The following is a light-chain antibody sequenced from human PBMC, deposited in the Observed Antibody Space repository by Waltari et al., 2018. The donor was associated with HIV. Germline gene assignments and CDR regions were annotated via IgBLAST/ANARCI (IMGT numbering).Light chain of an antibody. J-gene: IGLJ2*01. CDR2: QDN. CDR3: QAWDSNVVV. CDR1: KLGDKS. Sequence: SYELTQPPSMSVSPGQTANIVCSGDKLGDKSVSWYQQKPGQSPVLVIYQDNKRPSGIPERFSGSSSGNTATLTIRGAHSLDEADFYCQAWDSNVVVFGGGTKLTVL. V-gene: IGLV3-1*01.